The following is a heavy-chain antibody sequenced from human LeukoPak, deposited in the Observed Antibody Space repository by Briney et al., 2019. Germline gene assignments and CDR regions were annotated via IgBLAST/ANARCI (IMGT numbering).Heavy chain of an antibody. V-gene: IGHV4-4*09. CDR1: GGSISRYY. Sequence: SETLSLTCTVSGGSISRYYWSWIRQSPGKGLEWIGYIYTSGNTNYNPSLKSRVTISVDTSKNQFSLKLSSVTAADTAVYYCARRQSRFDNWFDPWGQGTLVTVSS. CDR3: ARRQSRFDNWFDP. J-gene: IGHJ5*02. CDR2: IYTSGNT. D-gene: IGHD3-3*01.